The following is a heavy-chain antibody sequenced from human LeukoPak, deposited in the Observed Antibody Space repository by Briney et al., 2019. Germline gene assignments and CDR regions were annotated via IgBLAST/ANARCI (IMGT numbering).Heavy chain of an antibody. Sequence: SETLSLTCAVYGGSFNGYYWSWIRQSPGEGLEWIGEINDSGVTNCNPSLESRVVLSVDTSKNQFSLRLSSVSAADTAVYYCARRLVDSGASQVSDHWGQGTLVTVSS. CDR3: ARRLVDSGASQVSDH. V-gene: IGHV4-34*01. J-gene: IGHJ4*02. CDR1: GGSFNGYY. CDR2: INDSGVT. D-gene: IGHD2-15*01.